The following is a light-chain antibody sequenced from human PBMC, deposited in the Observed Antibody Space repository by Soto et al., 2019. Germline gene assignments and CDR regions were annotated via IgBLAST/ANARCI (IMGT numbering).Light chain of an antibody. CDR2: DAS. J-gene: IGLJ1*01. CDR3: SSYTSSIPYV. Sequence: QSVLTQPASVSGSPGQSITISCTGTSSDVGGYNYVSWYQQHPGKAPKLMIYDASNRPSGVSNRFSGSKSGNTASLTISGLQAEDEADYYCSSYTSSIPYVFGTGTKVTVL. V-gene: IGLV2-14*01. CDR1: SSDVGGYNY.